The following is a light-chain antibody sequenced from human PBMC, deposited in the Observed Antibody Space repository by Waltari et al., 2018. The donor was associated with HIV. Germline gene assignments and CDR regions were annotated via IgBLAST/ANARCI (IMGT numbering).Light chain of an antibody. V-gene: IGLV1-36*01. CDR1: SSNIGKNA. CDR2: YDD. J-gene: IGLJ3*02. Sequence: QSVLTQPPSVSAAPRQRVSISCSGSSSNIGKNAVHWYQQIPGTAPRLLIYYDDLVPSGVSDRFSGSKPGTSASLAISGLQSEDEADYYCAAWDDTLNGWVFGGGTKLTVL. CDR3: AAWDDTLNGWV.